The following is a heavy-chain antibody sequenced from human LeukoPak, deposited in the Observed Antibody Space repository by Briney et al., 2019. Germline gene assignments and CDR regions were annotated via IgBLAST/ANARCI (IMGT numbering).Heavy chain of an antibody. J-gene: IGHJ4*02. CDR2: VSYSGST. CDR1: GVSISTYY. Sequence: SETLSLTCTVSGVSISTYYWSWIRQPPGKGLEWIGYVSYSGSTNYNPSLKSRVTISLDTSKNQVSLKLSSVTAADTAVYYCASNGYTSGWYFYGTFDHWGQGTLVTVSS. D-gene: IGHD6-19*01. V-gene: IGHV4-59*13. CDR3: ASNGYTSGWYFYGTFDH.